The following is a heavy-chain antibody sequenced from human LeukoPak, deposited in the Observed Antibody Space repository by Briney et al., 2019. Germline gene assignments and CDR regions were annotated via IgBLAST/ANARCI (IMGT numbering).Heavy chain of an antibody. D-gene: IGHD2-15*01. CDR2: IYYSGST. CDR3: ARQWRYCSGGSCYSMGGWFDP. CDR1: GGSISSSSYY. Sequence: PSETLSLTCTVSGGSISSSSYYWGWIRQPPGKGLEWIGSIYYSGSTYYNPSLKSRVTISVDTSKNQFSLKLSSVTAADTAVYYCARQWRYCSGGSCYSMGGWFDPWGQGTLVTVSS. J-gene: IGHJ5*02. V-gene: IGHV4-39*01.